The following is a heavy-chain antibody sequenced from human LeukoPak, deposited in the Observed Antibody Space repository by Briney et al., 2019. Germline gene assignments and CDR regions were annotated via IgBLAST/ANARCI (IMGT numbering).Heavy chain of an antibody. D-gene: IGHD6-13*01. J-gene: IGHJ4*02. CDR3: VRAGGSSWSDY. CDR2: INQYGSEK. Sequence: GGSLRLSCVASGFSFRTYWMSWVRQAPGQGLEWVANINQYGSEKHYVDSVKGRFTISRDNAKNSVHLQMAGLRAEDTAVYYCVRAGGSSWSDYWGQGTLLIVSS. V-gene: IGHV3-7*01. CDR1: GFSFRTYW.